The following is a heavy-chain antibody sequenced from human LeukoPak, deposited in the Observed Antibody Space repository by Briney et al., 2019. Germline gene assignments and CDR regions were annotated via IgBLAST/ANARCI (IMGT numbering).Heavy chain of an antibody. D-gene: IGHD4-17*01. CDR2: ISYDASNK. CDR3: AKVYGDSYFDY. CDR1: GFTFSSYG. J-gene: IGHJ4*02. V-gene: IGHV3-30*18. Sequence: GGSLRLSCAASGFTFSSYGMHWVRQAPGKGLEWVALISYDASNKYYADSVKGRFTISRDNSKNTLYLQMNGLRAGDTAVYYCAKVYGDSYFDYWGQGTLVTVSS.